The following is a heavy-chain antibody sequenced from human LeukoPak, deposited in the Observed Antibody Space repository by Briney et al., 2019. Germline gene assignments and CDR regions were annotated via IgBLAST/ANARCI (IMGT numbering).Heavy chain of an antibody. J-gene: IGHJ6*03. CDR3: ASVYYYDSSGSADYYYYMDV. D-gene: IGHD3-22*01. CDR1: GGSISSYY. CDR2: IYYSGST. V-gene: IGHV4-59*01. Sequence: TSETLSLTCTVSGGSISSYYWSWIRQPPGKGLEWIGYIYYSGSTNYNPSLKSQVTISVDTSKNQFSLKLSSVTAADTAVYYCASVYYYDSSGSADYYYYMDVWGKGITVTVSS.